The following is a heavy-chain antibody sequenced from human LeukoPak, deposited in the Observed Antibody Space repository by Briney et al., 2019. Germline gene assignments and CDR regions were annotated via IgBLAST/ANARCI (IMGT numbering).Heavy chain of an antibody. CDR1: GATFSIYA. V-gene: IGHV1-69*13. CDR3: ARAMYSSSWQTQFDY. Sequence: ASVTVSCKSSGATFSIYAISWVRQAHGQGHEWMGGFIPIFGTANYAQKFQGRVTITADESTSTAYMELSSLRSEDTAVYYCARAMYSSSWQTQFDYWGQGTLVTVSS. J-gene: IGHJ4*02. D-gene: IGHD6-13*01. CDR2: FIPIFGTA.